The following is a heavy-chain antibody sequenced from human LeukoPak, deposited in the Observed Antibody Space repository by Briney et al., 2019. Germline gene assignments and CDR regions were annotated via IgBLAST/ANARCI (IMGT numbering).Heavy chain of an antibody. Sequence: PGGSLRLSCAASGFTFSSYAMSWVRQAPGKGLDWVSAISGSGGSTYYADSVKGRFTISRDNSKNTLYLQMNSLRAEDTAVYYCAKDRALGEQPFDYWGQGTLVTVSS. J-gene: IGHJ4*02. CDR1: GFTFSSYA. V-gene: IGHV3-23*01. CDR2: ISGSGGST. D-gene: IGHD3-16*01. CDR3: AKDRALGEQPFDY.